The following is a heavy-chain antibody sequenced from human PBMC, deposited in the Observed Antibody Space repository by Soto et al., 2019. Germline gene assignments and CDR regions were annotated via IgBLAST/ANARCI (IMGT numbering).Heavy chain of an antibody. D-gene: IGHD3-3*01. V-gene: IGHV4-61*08. CDR3: ARGHYDFWSGYYTVDYYYYYYYMDV. J-gene: IGHJ6*03. CDR1: GGSISSGGYY. CDR2: IYYSGST. Sequence: SETLSLTCTVSGGSISSGGYYWSWIRQHPGKGLEWIGYIYYSGSTNYNPSLKSRVTISVDTSKNQFSLKLSSVTAADTAVYYCARGHYDFWSGYYTVDYYYYYYYMDVWGKGTTVTVSS.